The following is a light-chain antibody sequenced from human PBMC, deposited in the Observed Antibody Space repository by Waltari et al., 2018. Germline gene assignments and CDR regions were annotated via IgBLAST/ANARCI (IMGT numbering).Light chain of an antibody. CDR2: AVS. CDR3: SSYAGSSKGV. CDR1: TSDVGNYKR. J-gene: IGLJ2*01. V-gene: IGLV2-23*02. Sequence: QSALTQPASVSGSPGQSSTIPCTGTTSDVGNYKRVSWYQQHPGKAPKPMIYAVSKRPSGVADLFAGSKSGDMASLTISGLQPEDEAEYFCSSYAGSSKGVFGGGTKVTVL.